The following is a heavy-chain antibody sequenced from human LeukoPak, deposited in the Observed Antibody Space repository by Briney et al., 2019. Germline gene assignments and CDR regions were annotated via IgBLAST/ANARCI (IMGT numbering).Heavy chain of an antibody. Sequence: PGGSLRLSCAASGFIFRYYAMSWVRQAPGKGLEWVSAITGSGDTTYYADSVKGRFTVSRDNSKNTLYVEMNTLRAEDTAVYYCAKWGDYDILTGYYVSDFWGQGTLVTVSS. CDR3: AKWGDYDILTGYYVSDF. V-gene: IGHV3-23*01. J-gene: IGHJ4*02. CDR2: ITGSGDTT. D-gene: IGHD3-9*01. CDR1: GFIFRYYA.